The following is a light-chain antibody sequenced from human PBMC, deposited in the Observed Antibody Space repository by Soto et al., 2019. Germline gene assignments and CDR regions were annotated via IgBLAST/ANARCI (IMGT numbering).Light chain of an antibody. V-gene: IGLV4-69*01. J-gene: IGLJ3*02. CDR3: QTWGTGIWV. Sequence: QPVLTQSPSASVSLGASVKLTCTLSSGHNTYAIAWHQQQPEKGPRFLMKLNSDGSHNKGDGIPDRFSGSSSGAERYLTISSLQSEDEADYYCQTWGTGIWVFGGGTKLTVL. CDR1: SGHNTYA. CDR2: LNSDGSH.